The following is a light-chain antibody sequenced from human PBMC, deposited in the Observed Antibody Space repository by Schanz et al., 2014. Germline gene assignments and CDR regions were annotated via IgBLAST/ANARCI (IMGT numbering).Light chain of an antibody. CDR1: NSSIGNNA. J-gene: IGLJ3*02. CDR3: AAWDDSLNGWV. Sequence: QSVLTQPPSASGTSGQTVTISCSGSNSSIGNNAVNWYRQFPGTAPKLLIYNNNQRPSEVPDRFSGSKSGTSASLAISGLQSEDEADYYCAAWDDSLNGWVFGGGTKLTVL. CDR2: NNN. V-gene: IGLV1-44*01.